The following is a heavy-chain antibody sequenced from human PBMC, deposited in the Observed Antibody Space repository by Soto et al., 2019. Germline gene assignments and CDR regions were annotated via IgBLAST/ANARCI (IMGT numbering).Heavy chain of an antibody. V-gene: IGHV4-59*01. D-gene: IGHD6-19*01. J-gene: IGHJ4*02. CDR1: GGSIGTYY. CDR3: ARGEDTAVAGLWDH. CDR2: IYNTGST. Sequence: SETLSLTCTVSGGSIGTYYWSWIRQPPGKGLEWVEYIYNTGSTNYNPSLKSRVTISIDTSRNQFSLKLSSVTAADTALYYCARGEDTAVAGLWDHWGQGTLVTVSS.